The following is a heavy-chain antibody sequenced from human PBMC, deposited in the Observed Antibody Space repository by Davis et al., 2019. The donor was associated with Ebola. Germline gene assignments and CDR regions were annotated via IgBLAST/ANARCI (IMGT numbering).Heavy chain of an antibody. CDR3: ARDLTYYDFWSGYYMYYFGY. J-gene: IGHJ4*02. V-gene: IGHV3-7*01. CDR1: GFTFSSYW. Sequence: PGGSLRLSCAASGFTFSSYWMSWVRQAPGKGLEWVANIKQDGSEKYYVDSVKGRFTISRDNAKNSLYLQMNSLRAEDTAVYYCARDLTYYDFWSGYYMYYFGYWGQGTLVTVSS. CDR2: IKQDGSEK. D-gene: IGHD3-3*01.